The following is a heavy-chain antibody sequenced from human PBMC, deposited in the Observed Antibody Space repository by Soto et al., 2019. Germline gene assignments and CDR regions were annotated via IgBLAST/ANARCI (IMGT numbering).Heavy chain of an antibody. Sequence: QVQLVQSGAAVKKPGSSVKVSCKASGGSVSSYTLSWVRQAPGQGLEWMGRIIPILGRANYAQKFQGRVTITADKSTSTAYMELISLRSEDTAVYFCAGDSGYSNYAFDFWGQGTLVTVSS. J-gene: IGHJ4*02. D-gene: IGHD4-4*01. CDR2: IIPILGRA. CDR1: GGSVSSYT. V-gene: IGHV1-69*08. CDR3: AGDSGYSNYAFDF.